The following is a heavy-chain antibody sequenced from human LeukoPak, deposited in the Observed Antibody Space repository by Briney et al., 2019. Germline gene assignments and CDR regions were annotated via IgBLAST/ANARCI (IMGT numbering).Heavy chain of an antibody. CDR3: ARDTTMVRGVLAEFDY. Sequence: GGALRLSCSASGFNFSSYSMNRGRQAPGKGPEWVSYLSRSSSNIYYADSVKGRFTISRDNAKNSLYLQMNSLRAEDTAVYYCARDTTMVRGVLAEFDYWGQGTLVTVSS. D-gene: IGHD3-10*01. J-gene: IGHJ4*02. V-gene: IGHV3-48*04. CDR2: LSRSSSNI. CDR1: GFNFSSYS.